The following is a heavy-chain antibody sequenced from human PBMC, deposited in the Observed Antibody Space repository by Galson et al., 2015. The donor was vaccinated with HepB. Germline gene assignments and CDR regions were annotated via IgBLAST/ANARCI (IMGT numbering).Heavy chain of an antibody. D-gene: IGHD3-3*01. CDR1: GFTFSNYN. CDR3: ARDPELRLLQWSHFDY. Sequence: LRLSCAASGFTFSNYNMNWVRQAPGKGLEWVASISSSSSHMYYADSVRGRFTISRDNAKNSLYLQMSSLRAEDGAIYYCARDPELRLLQWSHFDYWGQGTLVTVSS. V-gene: IGHV3-21*01. J-gene: IGHJ4*02. CDR2: ISSSSSHM.